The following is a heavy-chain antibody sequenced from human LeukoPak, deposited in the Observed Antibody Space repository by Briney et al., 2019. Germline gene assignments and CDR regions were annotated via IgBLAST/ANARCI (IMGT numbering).Heavy chain of an antibody. CDR3: ARHLAVAGFATRYHFDY. D-gene: IGHD6-19*01. Sequence: SETLSLTCTVSGGSISSSSYYWGWIRQPPGKGLEWIGSIYYSGSTYYNPSPKSRVTISVDTSKNQFSLKLSSVTAADTAVYYCARHLAVAGFATRYHFDYWGQGTLVTVSS. CDR1: GGSISSSSYY. V-gene: IGHV4-39*01. CDR2: IYYSGST. J-gene: IGHJ4*02.